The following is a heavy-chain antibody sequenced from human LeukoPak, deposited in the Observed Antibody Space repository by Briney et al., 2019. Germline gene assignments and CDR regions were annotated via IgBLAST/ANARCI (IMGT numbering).Heavy chain of an antibody. J-gene: IGHJ4*02. D-gene: IGHD5-18*01. CDR1: GGSISSRPYY. CDR3: ASRGYSYGYLRGYVY. CDR2: ISYSGTT. Sequence: PSETLSLTCTVSGGSISSRPYYWGWVRQPPGNGLEWIGTISYSGTTYYSPSLKSRVTISLDTSKNQFSLKLSSVTAADTAVYYCASRGYSYGYLRGYVYWGQGTLVTVSS. V-gene: IGHV4-39*07.